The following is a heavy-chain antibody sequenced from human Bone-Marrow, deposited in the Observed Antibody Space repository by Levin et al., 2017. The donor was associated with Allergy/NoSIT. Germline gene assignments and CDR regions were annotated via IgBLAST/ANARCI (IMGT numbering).Heavy chain of an antibody. V-gene: IGHV1-46*01. CDR2: INPSGGST. D-gene: IGHD4-17*01. J-gene: IGHJ5*02. Sequence: ASVKVSCKASGYTFTSYYMHWVRQAPGQGLEWMGIINPSGGSTSYAQKFQGRVTMTRDTSTSTVYMELSSLRSEDTAVYYCARGRDYRAVTQNWFDPWGQGTLVTVSS. CDR1: GYTFTSYY. CDR3: ARGRDYRAVTQNWFDP.